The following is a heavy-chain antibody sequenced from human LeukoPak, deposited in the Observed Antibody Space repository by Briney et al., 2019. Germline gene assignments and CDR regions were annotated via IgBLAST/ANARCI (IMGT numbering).Heavy chain of an antibody. V-gene: IGHV3-48*01. CDR2: IGIDSGKT. CDR1: GFPFIEYS. Sequence: PGGSLRLSCTASGFPFIEYSMNWVRQVPGKGLEWIAYIGIDSGKTRYADSVRGRFTISADKTRNSLYLQMNSLRVEDTAVYSCARDHNYAFDNWGQGALVTVSS. J-gene: IGHJ4*02. CDR3: ARDHNYAFDN. D-gene: IGHD1-1*01.